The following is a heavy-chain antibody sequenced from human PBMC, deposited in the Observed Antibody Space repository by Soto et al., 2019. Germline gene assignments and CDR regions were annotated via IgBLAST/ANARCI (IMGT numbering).Heavy chain of an antibody. CDR3: ARAPYCSSTSCPNWFDP. V-gene: IGHV1-18*04. CDR2: ISAYNGNT. J-gene: IGHJ5*02. Sequence: ASVKVSCKASGYTFTSYGISWVRQAPGQGLEWMGWISAYNGNTNYAQKLRGRVTMTTDTSTSTACMELRSLRSDDTAVYYCARAPYCSSTSCPNWFDPWGQGTLVTVSS. D-gene: IGHD2-2*01. CDR1: GYTFTSYG.